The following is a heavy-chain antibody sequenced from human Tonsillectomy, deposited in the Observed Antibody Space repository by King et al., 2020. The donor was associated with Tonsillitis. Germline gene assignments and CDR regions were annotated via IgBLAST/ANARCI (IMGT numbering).Heavy chain of an antibody. V-gene: IGHV4-61*01. J-gene: IGHJ4*02. D-gene: IGHD6-19*01. CDR1: GGSVSSGSYY. CDR2: IYYSGST. CDR3: ARVRTAWAVAGTEDY. Sequence: VQLQESGPGLVKPSETLSLTCTVSGGSVSSGSYYWSWIRQPPGKGLEWIGYIYYSGSTNYNPSLKSRVTITVDTSKNQFSLKLSSVTSADTALYYCARVRTAWAVAGTEDYWGQGTLVTVSS.